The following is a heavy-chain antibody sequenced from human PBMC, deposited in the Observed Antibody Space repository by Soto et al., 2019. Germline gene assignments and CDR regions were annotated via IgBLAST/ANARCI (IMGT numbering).Heavy chain of an antibody. CDR1: GGSVSSGSYY. Sequence: SETLSLTGTFSGGSVSSGSYYWSWIRQPPGKGLEWIGYIYYSGSTNYNPSLKSRVTISVDTSKNQFSLKLSSVTAADTAVYYCARKQWLAKMFDYWGQGTLVTVSS. V-gene: IGHV4-61*01. D-gene: IGHD6-19*01. CDR2: IYYSGST. CDR3: ARKQWLAKMFDY. J-gene: IGHJ4*02.